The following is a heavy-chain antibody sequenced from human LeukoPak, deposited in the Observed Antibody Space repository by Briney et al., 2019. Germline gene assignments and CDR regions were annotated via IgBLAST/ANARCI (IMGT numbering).Heavy chain of an antibody. CDR1: GYSISSGHY. CDR3: ARGDTYYYGSREAYFDY. J-gene: IGHJ4*02. D-gene: IGHD3-10*01. CDR2: IYHSAST. V-gene: IGHV4-38-2*02. Sequence: SETLSLTCNVSGYSISSGHYWGWIRQPPEKGLEWIGTIYHSASTSYNPSLQSRVTISVDTSKNQFSLKLSSVTAADTAVYYCARGDTYYYGSREAYFDYWGQGTLVTVSS.